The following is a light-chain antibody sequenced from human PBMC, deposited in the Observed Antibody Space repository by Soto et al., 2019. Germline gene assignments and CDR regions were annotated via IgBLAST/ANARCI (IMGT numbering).Light chain of an antibody. J-gene: IGKJ4*01. CDR3: QQSYSTPPT. CDR1: HDIRKY. CDR2: DAS. V-gene: IGKV1-39*01. Sequence: DIQMTQSPSSLSASVGDRVTITCQASHDIRKYLNWYQQKPGKAPRLLIYDASNMEKGVPSRFTGSGSGTDFTLTISSLQPEDFATYYCQQSYSTPPTFGGGTKVDIK.